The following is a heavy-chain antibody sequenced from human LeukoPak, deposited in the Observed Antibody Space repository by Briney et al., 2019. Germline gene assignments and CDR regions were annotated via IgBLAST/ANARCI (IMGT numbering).Heavy chain of an antibody. CDR2: FDTEDGET. Sequence: ASVKVSCKVSGYTLTELSMHWVRQAPGKGLGWMGGFDTEDGETIYAQKFQGRVTMTEDTSTDTAYMELRSLRSGDTAVYYCARGGGDSSGYYPRYFDYWGQGTLVTVSS. V-gene: IGHV1-24*01. CDR3: ARGGGDSSGYYPRYFDY. J-gene: IGHJ4*02. CDR1: GYTLTELS. D-gene: IGHD3-22*01.